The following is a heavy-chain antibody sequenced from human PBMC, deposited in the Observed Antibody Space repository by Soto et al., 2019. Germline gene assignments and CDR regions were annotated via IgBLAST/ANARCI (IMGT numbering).Heavy chain of an antibody. D-gene: IGHD1-26*01. V-gene: IGHV6-1*01. CDR3: ARGEQYSGRIFDY. J-gene: IGHJ4*01. Sequence: SQTLSLTCAITGDSVSSDSAGWSWVRQSPSRGLEWLGRTYYRSKWYYEYAVSVRGRITINPDTSKNQYSLQLNSVTPEDTAVYFCARGEQYSGRIFDYWGQGTLVTVS. CDR1: GDSVSSDSAG. CDR2: TYYRSKWYY.